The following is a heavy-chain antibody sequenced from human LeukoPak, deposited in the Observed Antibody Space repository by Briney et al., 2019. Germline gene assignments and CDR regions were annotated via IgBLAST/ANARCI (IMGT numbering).Heavy chain of an antibody. D-gene: IGHD4-17*01. Sequence: PGGSLRLSCAASGFTFSSYAMNWVRQAPGKGLEWVSYISSSGSTIYYADSVKGRFTISRDNSKSTLYLQMNSLRADDTAAYYCAKLLNDYGDYYFDSWGQGTLVTVSS. V-gene: IGHV3-23*01. J-gene: IGHJ4*02. CDR2: ISSSGSTI. CDR3: AKLLNDYGDYYFDS. CDR1: GFTFSSYA.